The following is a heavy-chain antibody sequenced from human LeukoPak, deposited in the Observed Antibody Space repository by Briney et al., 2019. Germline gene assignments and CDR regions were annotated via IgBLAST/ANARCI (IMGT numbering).Heavy chain of an antibody. CDR3: AKDILQWTFDS. V-gene: IGHV3-23*01. Sequence: GGSLRLSCAASGFTFRSYAMSWVRQAPGKGLQWVSAIGSDFNTHYADSVKGRFTISRDNSKNTLYLQMSSLGVEDAAVYYCAKDILQWTFDSWGRGILVTVSS. CDR2: IGSDFNT. D-gene: IGHD6-19*01. CDR1: GFTFRSYA. J-gene: IGHJ4*02.